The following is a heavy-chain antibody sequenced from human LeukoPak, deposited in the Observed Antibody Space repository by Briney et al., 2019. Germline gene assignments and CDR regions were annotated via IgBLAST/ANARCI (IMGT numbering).Heavy chain of an antibody. V-gene: IGHV3-48*03. CDR1: GFTFSSYE. CDR2: ISSSGSTI. CDR3: ARVSRGVYSGSPIDY. J-gene: IGHJ4*02. D-gene: IGHD1-26*01. Sequence: QTGGSLRLSCAASGFTFSSYEMNWVRQAPGKGLEWVSYISSSGSTIYYADSVKGRFTISRDNAKNSLYLQMNSLRAEDTAVYYCARVSRGVYSGSPIDYWGQGTLVTVSS.